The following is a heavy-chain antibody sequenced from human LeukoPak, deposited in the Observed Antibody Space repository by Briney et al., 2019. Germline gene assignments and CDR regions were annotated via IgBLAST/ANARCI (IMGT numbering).Heavy chain of an antibody. D-gene: IGHD6-19*01. J-gene: IGHJ5*02. V-gene: IGHV1-18*01. CDR1: GYTFTSYG. CDR3: AREGQWLVHNWFDP. CDR2: ISAYNGNT. Sequence: ASVKVSCKASGYTFTSYGISWVRQAPGQGLEWMGWISAYNGNTNYAKKLQGRVTMTTDTSTSTAYMELRSLRSDDTAVYYCAREGQWLVHNWFDPWGQGTLVTVSS.